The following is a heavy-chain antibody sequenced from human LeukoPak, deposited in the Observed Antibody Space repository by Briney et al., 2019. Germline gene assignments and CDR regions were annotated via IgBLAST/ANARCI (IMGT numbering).Heavy chain of an antibody. CDR2: INHSGST. J-gene: IGHJ5*02. V-gene: IGHV4-34*01. D-gene: IGHD5-18*01. CDR1: GGSFSCYY. CDR3: VSTVSETAPYNWFDP. Sequence: KPSETLSLTCAVYGGSFSCYYWSWIRQPPGKGLEWIGEINHSGSTNYNPSLKSRVTISVDTSKNQFSLKLSSVTAADTAVYYCVSTVSETAPYNWFDPWGQGTLVTVSS.